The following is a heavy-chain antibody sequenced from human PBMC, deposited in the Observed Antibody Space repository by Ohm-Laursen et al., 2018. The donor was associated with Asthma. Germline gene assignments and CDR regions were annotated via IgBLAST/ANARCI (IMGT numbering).Heavy chain of an antibody. CDR3: ARDGPELPTELDY. CDR1: GFTFSSYN. J-gene: IGHJ4*02. D-gene: IGHD1-14*01. Sequence: SLRLSCAASGFTFSSYNMNWVRQAPGKGLEWVAVISFDGSNKYYADSVKGRFTVSRDNAKTSLYVQMNSLRAEDTAVYYCARDGPELPTELDYWGPGTLVTVSS. CDR2: ISFDGSNK. V-gene: IGHV3-30*03.